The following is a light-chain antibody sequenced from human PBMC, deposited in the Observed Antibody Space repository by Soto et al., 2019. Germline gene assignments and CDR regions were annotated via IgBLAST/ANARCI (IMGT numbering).Light chain of an antibody. V-gene: IGLV2-18*02. CDR3: SSYTTSSTYV. CDR1: SSDVGSCDF. CDR2: NVN. J-gene: IGLJ1*01. Sequence: QSALIQPPSVSGSPGQSVTISCTGTSSDVGSCDFVSRYQQHPGAVPKALIYNVNTRPSGVPDRFSGSRSGNSASMTISGLQAEDEADYYCSSYTTSSTYVFGTGTKVTVL.